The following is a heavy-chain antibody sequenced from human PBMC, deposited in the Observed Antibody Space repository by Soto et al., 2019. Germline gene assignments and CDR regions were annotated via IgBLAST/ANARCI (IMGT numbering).Heavy chain of an antibody. Sequence: QAQLVESGGGVVQPGRSLRLYCAASGFTFSRYAMHWVRQAPGKGLEWVAVISYDGSNKYYADSVKGRFTISRDNSKNTLYLQMNSLRAEDTAVYYCARDLRYCSGGSCSIPWGQGTLVTVSS. CDR1: GFTFSRYA. D-gene: IGHD2-15*01. CDR3: ARDLRYCSGGSCSIP. J-gene: IGHJ5*02. CDR2: ISYDGSNK. V-gene: IGHV3-30-3*01.